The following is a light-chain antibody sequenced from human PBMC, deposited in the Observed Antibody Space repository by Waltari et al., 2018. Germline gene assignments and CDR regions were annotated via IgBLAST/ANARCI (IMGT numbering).Light chain of an antibody. Sequence: QSALTQPASVSGSPGQSITISCTGTSSDVGGYNYVSWYQQHPGKAPKLMIYDVSNLPSWVSNRFSGSKSGNTASLTISGLQAEDEADYYCSSYTSSSVVVFGGGTKLTVL. CDR2: DVS. J-gene: IGLJ2*01. CDR3: SSYTSSSVVV. V-gene: IGLV2-14*03. CDR1: SSDVGGYNY.